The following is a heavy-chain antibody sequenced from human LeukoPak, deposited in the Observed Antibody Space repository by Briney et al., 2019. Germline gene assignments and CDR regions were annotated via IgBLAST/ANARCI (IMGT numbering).Heavy chain of an antibody. CDR1: GGSISSSSYY. CDR2: IYYSGST. CDR3: ARGVLRYFDWLLSDFDY. D-gene: IGHD3-9*01. V-gene: IGHV4-39*01. Sequence: KTSETLSLTCTVSGGSISSSSYYWGWIRQPPGKGLEWIGSIYYSGSTYYNPSLKSRATISVDTSKNQFSLKLSSVTAADTAVYYCARGVLRYFDWLLSDFDYWGQGTLVTVSS. J-gene: IGHJ4*02.